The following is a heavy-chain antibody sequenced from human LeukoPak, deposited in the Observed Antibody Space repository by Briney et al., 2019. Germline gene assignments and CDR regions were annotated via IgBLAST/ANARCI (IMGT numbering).Heavy chain of an antibody. CDR2: IYYSGST. V-gene: IGHV4-31*03. CDR3: ATYIAARPKYYFDY. CDR1: GGSISSGGYH. J-gene: IGHJ4*02. D-gene: IGHD6-6*01. Sequence: SETLSLTCTVSGGSISSGGYHWSWIRQHPGRGLEWIGYIYYSGSTYYNPSLKSRVTISVDTSKNQFSLRLSSVTAADTAVYYCATYIAARPKYYFDYWGQGTLVTVSS.